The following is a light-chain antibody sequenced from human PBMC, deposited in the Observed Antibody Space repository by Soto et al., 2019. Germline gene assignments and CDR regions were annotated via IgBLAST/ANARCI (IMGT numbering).Light chain of an antibody. CDR3: ASYTSSSTVV. J-gene: IGLJ2*01. CDR1: TSDVGRFNY. Sequence: QPVLTQPASVSGSPGQSITISCTGTTSDVGRFNYVSWYQHHPGKAPKLMIYDVSNRPSGLSNRFSGSKSGNTASLTISGLQAEDEADYYCASYTSSSTVVFGGGTQLTVL. V-gene: IGLV2-14*03. CDR2: DVS.